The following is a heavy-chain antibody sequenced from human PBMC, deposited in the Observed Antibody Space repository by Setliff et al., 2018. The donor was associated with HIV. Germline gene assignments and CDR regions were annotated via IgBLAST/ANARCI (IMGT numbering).Heavy chain of an antibody. Sequence: PGESLKISCKASGYSFTNYWIGWVRQMPGKGLEWMGVIYPGDSTIRYGPSFQGQVTISADRSITTAYLQWGSLTASDTATYYCIRRRRAPGTADLESYWGQGTLVTVSS. CDR2: IYPGDSTI. CDR1: GYSFTNYW. CDR3: IRRRRAPGTADLESY. V-gene: IGHV5-51*01. D-gene: IGHD2-21*02. J-gene: IGHJ4*02.